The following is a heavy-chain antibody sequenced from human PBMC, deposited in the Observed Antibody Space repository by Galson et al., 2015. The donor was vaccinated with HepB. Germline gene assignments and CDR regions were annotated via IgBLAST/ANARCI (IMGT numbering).Heavy chain of an antibody. D-gene: IGHD3-16*01. Sequence: SVKVSCKASGYSFTTYGITWVRKAPGQGLEWMGWISGYNGNTKYAQKLQGRVTVTTDTSTSTAYMELRSLRSDDTAVYYCARWGSLSADYYRYGMDVWGQGTTVTVSS. J-gene: IGHJ6*02. V-gene: IGHV1-18*04. CDR3: ARWGSLSADYYRYGMDV. CDR2: ISGYNGNT. CDR1: GYSFTTYG.